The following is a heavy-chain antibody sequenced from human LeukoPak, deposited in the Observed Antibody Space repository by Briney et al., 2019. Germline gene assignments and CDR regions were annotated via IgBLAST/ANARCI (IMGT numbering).Heavy chain of an antibody. J-gene: IGHJ6*04. CDR2: IYYSGGT. D-gene: IGHD3-10*01. Sequence: SETLSLPCTVSGGSITNFYWSWIRQPPGGGLEYIGYIYYSGGTNYNPSLKSRVTISVDTSKNQFSLKLNSVSAADTAVYFCARLSRLTLIRGVTGYHSLDVWGKGTKVTVSS. CDR3: ARLSRLTLIRGVTGYHSLDV. CDR1: GGSITNFY. V-gene: IGHV4-59*01.